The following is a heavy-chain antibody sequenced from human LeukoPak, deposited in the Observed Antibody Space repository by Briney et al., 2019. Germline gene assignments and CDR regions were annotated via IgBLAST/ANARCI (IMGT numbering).Heavy chain of an antibody. CDR2: IYSDGST. J-gene: IGHJ4*02. CDR3: ARGKEGAPTPFDS. D-gene: IGHD3-16*01. V-gene: IGHV4-4*07. Sequence: SETLSLTCTVSGDSINNNYWSWIRRPAGKGLEWIGQIYSDGSTRYNPFLKSRVTMSIDTPKNYFSLKLTSVTATDTAIYYCARGKEGAPTPFDSWGQGTLVTVSS. CDR1: GDSINNNY.